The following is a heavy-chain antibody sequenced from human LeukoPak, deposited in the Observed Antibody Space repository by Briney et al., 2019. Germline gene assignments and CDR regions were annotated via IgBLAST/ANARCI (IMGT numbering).Heavy chain of an antibody. D-gene: IGHD5-18*01. J-gene: IGHJ6*03. CDR2: ISYSGNT. V-gene: IGHV4-59*01. CDR1: GGSISSYY. CDR3: ARAPERWYSYGSYTYYYMDV. Sequence: SETLSLTCTVSGGSISSYYWNWIRQPPGKGLEWIGSISYSGNTNYNPSLESRVTISVDTSKNQISLKLSPVTAADTTVYYCARAPERWYSYGSYTYYYMDVWGKGTTVTVSS.